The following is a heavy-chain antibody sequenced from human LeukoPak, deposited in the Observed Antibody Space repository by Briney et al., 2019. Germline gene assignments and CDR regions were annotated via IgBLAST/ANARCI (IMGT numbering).Heavy chain of an antibody. V-gene: IGHV4-39*07. CDR1: GGSISTTNYY. D-gene: IGHD6-19*01. J-gene: IGHJ4*02. CDR3: ARRGAVAGTAFDY. Sequence: SETLSLTCTVSGGSISTTNYYWGWIRQSPGKGLEWFGCVYYSGSTYYNPSLKSRVTISVDTSKNQFSLKLSSVTAADTAVYYCARRGAVAGTAFDYWGQGTLVTVSS. CDR2: VYYSGST.